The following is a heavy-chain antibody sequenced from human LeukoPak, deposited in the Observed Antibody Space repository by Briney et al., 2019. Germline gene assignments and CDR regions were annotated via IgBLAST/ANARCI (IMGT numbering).Heavy chain of an antibody. D-gene: IGHD1-26*01. Sequence: PSETLSLTCTVSGGSISSGDYYWSWIRQPPGKGLEWIGYIYYSGSTYYNPSLKSRVTISVDTSKNQFSLKLNSVTAADTAVYYCARQEGGIVGPYWGQGTLVTVSS. J-gene: IGHJ4*02. CDR2: IYYSGST. V-gene: IGHV4-30-4*08. CDR1: GGSISSGDYY. CDR3: ARQEGGIVGPY.